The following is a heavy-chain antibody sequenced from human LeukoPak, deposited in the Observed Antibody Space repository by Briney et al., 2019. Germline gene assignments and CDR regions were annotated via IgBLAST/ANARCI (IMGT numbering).Heavy chain of an antibody. CDR1: GFTFSSYA. V-gene: IGHV3-30*04. J-gene: IGHJ4*02. Sequence: GGSLRLSCAASGFTFSSYAMHWVRQAPGKGLEWVAVISYDGSNKYYADSVKGRFIISRDNSMNTLYLHMNSLRADDTAVYHCAKFFAPSGGASGWTWTIDYWGQGTLVTVSS. CDR2: ISYDGSNK. D-gene: IGHD6-25*01. CDR3: AKFFAPSGGASGWTWTIDY.